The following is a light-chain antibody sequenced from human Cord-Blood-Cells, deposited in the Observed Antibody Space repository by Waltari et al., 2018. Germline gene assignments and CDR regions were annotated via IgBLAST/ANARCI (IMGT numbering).Light chain of an antibody. V-gene: IGLV2-11*01. CDR3: CSYAGSYDWV. CDR2: DVS. Sequence: QSALTQPRSVSGSPGQSVTISCTGTRRDLGGYNYVSWYQQHPGKAPKLMIYDVSKRPSGVPDRFSGSKSGNTASLTISGLQAEDEADYYCCSYAGSYDWVFGGGTKLTVL. CDR1: RRDLGGYNY. J-gene: IGLJ3*02.